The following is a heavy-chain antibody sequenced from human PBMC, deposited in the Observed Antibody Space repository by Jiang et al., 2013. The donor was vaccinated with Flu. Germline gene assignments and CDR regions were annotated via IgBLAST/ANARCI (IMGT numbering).Heavy chain of an antibody. Sequence: SLTCAVYGGSFSGYYWSWIRQPPGKGLEWIGEINHSGSTNYNPSLKSRVTISVDTSKNQFSLKLSSVTAADTAVYYCARGPHYGGFDYWGQGTLVTVSS. V-gene: IGHV4-34*01. CDR1: GGSFSGYY. D-gene: IGHD4-23*01. CDR2: INHSGST. J-gene: IGHJ4*02. CDR3: ARGPHYGGFDY.